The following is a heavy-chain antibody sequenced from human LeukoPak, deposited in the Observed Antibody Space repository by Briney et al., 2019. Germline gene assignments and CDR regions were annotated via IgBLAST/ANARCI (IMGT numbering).Heavy chain of an antibody. CDR2: TNPNSGNT. Sequence: GASVKVSCKASGYTFTSYDINWVRQATGQGLEWMGWTNPNSGNTGYAQKFQGRVTMTRNTSISTAYMELSSLRSEDTAVYYCARDLMTTVTSSFDYWGQGTLVTVSS. V-gene: IGHV1-8*01. J-gene: IGHJ4*02. CDR3: ARDLMTTVTSSFDY. D-gene: IGHD4-11*01. CDR1: GYTFTSYD.